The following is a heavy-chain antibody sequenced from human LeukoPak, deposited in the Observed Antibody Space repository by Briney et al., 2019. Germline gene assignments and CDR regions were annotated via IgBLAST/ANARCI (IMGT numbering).Heavy chain of an antibody. CDR1: GFTFSSYG. V-gene: IGHV3-30*03. J-gene: IGHJ4*02. Sequence: AGGSLRLSCAASGFTFSSYGMHWVRQAPGKGLEWVAVISYDGSNKYYADSVKGRFTISRDNSKNTLYMQMNSLRAEDTAMYYCARGPPMYYYGSSGYHYDYFEYWGQGTLVTVSS. CDR3: ARGPPMYYYGSSGYHYDYFEY. D-gene: IGHD3-22*01. CDR2: ISYDGSNK.